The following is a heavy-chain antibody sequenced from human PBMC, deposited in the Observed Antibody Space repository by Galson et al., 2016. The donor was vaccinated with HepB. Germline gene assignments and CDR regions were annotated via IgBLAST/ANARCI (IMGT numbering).Heavy chain of an antibody. D-gene: IGHD3-3*01. CDR3: AREGAIFGVVTNWFDP. CDR2: ISSSSSTI. J-gene: IGHJ5*02. Sequence: SLRLSCAASGFTFSSYSMNWVRQAPGKGLEWVSYISSSSSTIYYADSVKGRFTISRDNAKNSLYLQMKSVRAEDTAVYYCAREGAIFGVVTNWFDPWGQGTLVTVSS. V-gene: IGHV3-48*01. CDR1: GFTFSSYS.